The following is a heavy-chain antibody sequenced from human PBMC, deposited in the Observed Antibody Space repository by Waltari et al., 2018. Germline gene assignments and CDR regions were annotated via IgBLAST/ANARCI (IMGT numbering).Heavy chain of an antibody. D-gene: IGHD2-2*02. CDR2: ISGSGGST. J-gene: IGHJ6*03. CDR1: GFTFSSYA. Sequence: EVQLLESGGGLVQPGGSLRLSCAASGFTFSSYAMSWVRQAPGKGLEWVSAISGSGGSTYYADSVKGRFTISRDSSKNTLYLQMNSLRAEDTAVYYCAKDVGQLLYGVYYYYMDVWGKGTTVTISS. V-gene: IGHV3-23*01. CDR3: AKDVGQLLYGVYYYYMDV.